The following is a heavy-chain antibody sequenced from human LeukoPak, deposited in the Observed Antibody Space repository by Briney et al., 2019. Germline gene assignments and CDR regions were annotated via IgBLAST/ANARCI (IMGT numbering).Heavy chain of an antibody. CDR3: ARDYHYDGNRVGFDY. Sequence: SETLSLTCTVSGYSISSGYYWGWIRQPPGKGLEWIGSIYHSGSTNYNPSLKSRVTISVDTSKNQFSLKLSSVTAADTAVYYCARDYHYDGNRVGFDYWGQGTLVTVSS. CDR1: GYSISSGYY. J-gene: IGHJ4*02. CDR2: IYHSGST. V-gene: IGHV4-38-2*02. D-gene: IGHD3-22*01.